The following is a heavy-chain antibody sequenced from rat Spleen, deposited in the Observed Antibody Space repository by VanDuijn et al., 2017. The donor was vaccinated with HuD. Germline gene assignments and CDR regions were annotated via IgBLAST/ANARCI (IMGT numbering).Heavy chain of an antibody. D-gene: IGHD5-1*01. J-gene: IGHJ2*01. CDR3: ARQNCPYYFDY. CDR2: ISTGGGTT. V-gene: IGHV5-25*01. Sequence: EVQLVESGGGLVQPGRSLKLSCAVSGFTFSNYYMAWVRQAPTKGLEWVAYISTGGGTTYYGDSVKGRFTISRDSAKSTLYLQLDSLRSEDTATYFCARQNCPYYFDYWGQGVMLTVSS. CDR1: GFTFSNYY.